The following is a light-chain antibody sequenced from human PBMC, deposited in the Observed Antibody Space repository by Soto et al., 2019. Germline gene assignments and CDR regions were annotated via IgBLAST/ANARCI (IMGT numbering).Light chain of an antibody. CDR2: KTT. J-gene: IGLJ1*01. Sequence: QAVVTQEPSLTVSPGGTVTLTCVSSTGAVNAGHYPTWFQQKPGQAPRPLIYKTTNEYSWTPARFSGSLLGGKPSLTISGLQAEDEADYYCSSYTSSSTYVFGTGTKVTVL. CDR1: TGAVNAGHY. CDR3: SSYTSSSTYV. V-gene: IGLV7-43*01.